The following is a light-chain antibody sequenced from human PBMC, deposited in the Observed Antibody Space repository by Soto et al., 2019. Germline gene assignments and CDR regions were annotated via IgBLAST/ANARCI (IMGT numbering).Light chain of an antibody. CDR2: CAS. V-gene: IGKV3-15*01. CDR3: QQYNNWPPWT. CDR1: QSVSSN. Sequence: EIVMTQSPATLSVSPGERATLSCRASQSVSSNLAWYQQIPGQAPRLLLYCASTRATGIPARFSGSGSGTEFTVTLSSLQSEDFAVYYCQQYNNWPPWTFGQGTKVEIK. J-gene: IGKJ1*01.